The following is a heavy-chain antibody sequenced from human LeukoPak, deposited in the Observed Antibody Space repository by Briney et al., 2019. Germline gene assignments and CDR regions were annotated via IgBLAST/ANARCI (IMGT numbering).Heavy chain of an antibody. Sequence: PGGSLRLSCGASGFTYSCYAMSWVRQAPGKGLEWVSDISGSGGGTNYADSVKGRFTISRDNSKNTLYLQMSSLRAGDTAVYFCAKGRGYGGNSVSDFWGQGTLVTVSS. J-gene: IGHJ4*02. CDR2: ISGSGGGT. CDR1: GFTYSCYA. D-gene: IGHD4-23*01. CDR3: AKGRGYGGNSVSDF. V-gene: IGHV3-23*01.